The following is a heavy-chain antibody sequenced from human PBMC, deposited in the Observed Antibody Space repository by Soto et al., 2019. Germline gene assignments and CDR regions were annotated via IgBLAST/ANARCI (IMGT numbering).Heavy chain of an antibody. CDR1: GYTFTNSD. CDR2: MNPDSGHA. Sequence: QVQLVQSGAEVKKPGASVKVSCKASGYTFTNSDINWVRQAPGQGLEWMGWMNPDSGHAAYAQKFHGRVTLTTSTSTSTVYMEMRSLGSEDTAVYYCARRPHCSGGICYYGLDNWGQGTLVTVSS. CDR3: ARRPHCSGGICYYGLDN. D-gene: IGHD2-15*01. V-gene: IGHV1-8*01. J-gene: IGHJ4*02.